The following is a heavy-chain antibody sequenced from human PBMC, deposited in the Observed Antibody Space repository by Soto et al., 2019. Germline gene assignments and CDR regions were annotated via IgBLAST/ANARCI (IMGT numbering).Heavy chain of an antibody. Sequence: QVQLVESGGGVVQPGRSLRLSCAASGFTFSSYGMHWVRQAPGKGLEWVAVIWYDGSNKYYADSVKGRFTISRDNSKTTLYLKMTSLRAEDTAVYYCASEYCSGGSCYYYGMDVWGQGTTVTVSS. CDR1: GFTFSSYG. D-gene: IGHD2-15*01. CDR3: ASEYCSGGSCYYYGMDV. CDR2: IWYDGSNK. J-gene: IGHJ6*02. V-gene: IGHV3-33*01.